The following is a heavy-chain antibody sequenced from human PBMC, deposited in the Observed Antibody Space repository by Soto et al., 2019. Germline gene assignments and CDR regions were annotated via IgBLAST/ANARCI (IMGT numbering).Heavy chain of an antibody. J-gene: IGHJ4*02. CDR3: ATMGTPAIGLYYFDY. V-gene: IGHV4-30-4*08. Sequence: PSETLSLTCTVSGGSISNGYYWSWIRQHPGKGLEWIGYIYYSGSTYYSASLQSRVTMSVDTSKNQFSLNLSFVTAADTAVYYCATMGTPAIGLYYFDYWGQGTLVTVSS. CDR1: GGSISNGYY. D-gene: IGHD1-7*01. CDR2: IYYSGST.